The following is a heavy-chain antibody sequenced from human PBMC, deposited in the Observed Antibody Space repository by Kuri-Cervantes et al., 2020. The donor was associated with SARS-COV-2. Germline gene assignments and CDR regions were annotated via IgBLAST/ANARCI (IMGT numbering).Heavy chain of an antibody. Sequence: ASVKVSCKASGYTFTSYDINWVRQATGQGLEWMGWMNPNSGNTGYAQKFQGRVTMTRNTSIGTAYMELSSLRSEDTAVYYCAGAYSSSWYERWFDPWGQGTLVTVSS. CDR1: GYTFTSYD. V-gene: IGHV1-8*02. CDR3: AGAYSSSWYERWFDP. CDR2: MNPNSGNT. J-gene: IGHJ5*02. D-gene: IGHD6-13*01.